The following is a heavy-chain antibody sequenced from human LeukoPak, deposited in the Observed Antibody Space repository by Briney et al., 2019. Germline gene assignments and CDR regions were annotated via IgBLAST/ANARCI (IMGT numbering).Heavy chain of an antibody. CDR2: ISAYNGNT. D-gene: IGHD5-18*01. V-gene: IGHV1-18*01. CDR3: ATDLPVRFAAMVGDHRFDP. Sequence: ASVRVSCKASGYTFTSYGISWVRQAPGQGLEWMGWISAYNGNTNYAQKLQGRVTMTTDTSTSTAYMELRSLRSADTAVYYCATDLPVRFAAMVGDHRFDPWGQGTLVTVSS. CDR1: GYTFTSYG. J-gene: IGHJ5*02.